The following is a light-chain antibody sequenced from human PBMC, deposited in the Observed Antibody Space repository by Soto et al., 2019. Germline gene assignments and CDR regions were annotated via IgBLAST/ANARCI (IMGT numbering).Light chain of an antibody. CDR1: SSNIGSYS. V-gene: IGLV1-44*01. CDR2: TNN. Sequence: QSVLTQPPSASGTPGQRVTISCSGSSSNIGSYSVKWYQQLPRTAPKLLIFTNNQRPSGVPDRFSGSKSGTSASLAISGLQSEDEADYYCATWDDSLNGVVFGGGTKLTVL. J-gene: IGLJ2*01. CDR3: ATWDDSLNGVV.